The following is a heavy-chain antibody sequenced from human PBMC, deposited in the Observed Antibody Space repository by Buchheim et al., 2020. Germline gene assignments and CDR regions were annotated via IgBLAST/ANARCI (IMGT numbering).Heavy chain of an antibody. CDR2: IDWDDDK. D-gene: IGHD3-10*01. CDR1: GFSLSTSGMC. J-gene: IGHJ4*02. Sequence: QVTLRESGPALVKPTQTLTLTCTFSGFSLSTSGMCVSWIRQPPGKALEWLARIDWDDDKYYSPSLKTRLTISKDTSRNQVVLTMTNMGPVDTATYYCARISYGSGNGFDYWGQGTL. V-gene: IGHV2-70*15. CDR3: ARISYGSGNGFDY.